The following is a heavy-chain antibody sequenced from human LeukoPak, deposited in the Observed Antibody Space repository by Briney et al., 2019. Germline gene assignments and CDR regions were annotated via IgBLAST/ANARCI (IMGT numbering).Heavy chain of an antibody. J-gene: IGHJ6*02. V-gene: IGHV3-7*01. CDR2: IKQDGSEK. CDR3: ARDQIAASFHGYYGMDV. D-gene: IGHD6-25*01. Sequence: GGSLRLSCAASGFTFSSYWMSWVRQAPGKGLEWVANIKQDGSEKYYVDSVKGRFTISRDNAKNSLYLQMNSLRAEDTAVYYCARDQIAASFHGYYGMDVWGQGTTVTVSS. CDR1: GFTFSSYW.